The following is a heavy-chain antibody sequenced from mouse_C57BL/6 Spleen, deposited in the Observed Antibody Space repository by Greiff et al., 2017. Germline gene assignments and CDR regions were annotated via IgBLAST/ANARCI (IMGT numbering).Heavy chain of an antibody. V-gene: IGHV1-74*01. D-gene: IGHD2-5*01. CDR2: IHPSDSDT. CDR1: GYTFTSYW. J-gene: IGHJ4*01. Sequence: QVQLQQPGAELVKPGASVKVSCKASGYTFTSYWMHWVKQRPGQGLEWIGRIHPSDSDTNYNQKFKGKATLTVDKSSSTAYVQLSSLTSEDSAVYYCAMDSNYLYAMDYWGQGTSVTVSS. CDR3: AMDSNYLYAMDY.